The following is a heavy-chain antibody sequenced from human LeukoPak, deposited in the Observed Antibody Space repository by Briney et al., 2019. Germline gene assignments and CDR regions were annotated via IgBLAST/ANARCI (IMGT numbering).Heavy chain of an antibody. CDR3: ATTYIYNGIPGWFDP. CDR2: IRDSGVTT. CDR1: GITFSTRA. D-gene: IGHD1-14*01. J-gene: IGHJ5*02. Sequence: PGASLRLSCAASGITFSTRAMRWVRQIPGKRLEWVSSIRDSGVTTYQADFVKRRFTTSRDNSKNTLYLQMGNLRVDDTAVYYCATTYIYNGIPGWFDPWGQGTQVTVSS. V-gene: IGHV3-23*01.